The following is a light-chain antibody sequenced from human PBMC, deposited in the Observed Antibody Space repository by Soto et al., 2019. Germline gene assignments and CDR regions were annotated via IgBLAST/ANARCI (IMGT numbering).Light chain of an antibody. J-gene: IGLJ1*01. CDR3: CSYAEDSTPYV. Sequence: QSALTQPASVSGSPGQSITISCTGTSSDVGSYNFVSWYQQYPSKAPKVIIYEGTKRPSGVSNRFSGSKSGNTASLTISGLQAEDEADYYCCSYAEDSTPYVFGTGTKLTVL. CDR2: EGT. V-gene: IGLV2-23*01. CDR1: SSDVGSYNF.